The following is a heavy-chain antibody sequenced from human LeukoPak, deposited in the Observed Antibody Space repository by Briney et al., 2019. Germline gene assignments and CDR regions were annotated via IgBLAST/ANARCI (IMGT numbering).Heavy chain of an antibody. J-gene: IGHJ6*02. D-gene: IGHD6-19*01. CDR2: ISGGGGST. V-gene: IGHV3-23*01. CDR3: AKEGEDCYSSGWFSYYYGMDV. CDR1: GFTFSSYA. Sequence: GGSLRLSCAASGFTFSSYAMSWVRQAPGKGLEWVSAISGGGGSTYYADSVKGRFTISRDNSKNTLYLQMNSLRAEDTAVYYCAKEGEDCYSSGWFSYYYGMDVWGQGTTVTVSS.